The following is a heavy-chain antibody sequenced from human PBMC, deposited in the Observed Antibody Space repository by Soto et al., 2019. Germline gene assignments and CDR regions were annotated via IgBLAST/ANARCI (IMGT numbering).Heavy chain of an antibody. Sequence: QVQLEESGPGLLKPSETLSLTCTVSAGSISSYYWTWIRQPPGKGLEWIGYIYSSGATKYNPSLKSRVTISIDTSKNQFALNIISVTAADTAVYYCARASFYAGNSAGLMEYWGQGTLVTVSS. V-gene: IGHV4-59*01. D-gene: IGHD1-1*01. J-gene: IGHJ4*02. CDR2: IYSSGAT. CDR1: AGSISSYY. CDR3: ARASFYAGNSAGLMEY.